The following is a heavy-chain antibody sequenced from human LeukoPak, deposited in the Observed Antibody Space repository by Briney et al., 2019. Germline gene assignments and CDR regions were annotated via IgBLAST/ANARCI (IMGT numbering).Heavy chain of an antibody. CDR2: ISSSSSYI. D-gene: IGHD3-22*01. CDR3: ARGGTTVVVIAYFDY. V-gene: IGHV3-21*01. CDR1: GFTFSSYS. Sequence: AGGSLRLSCAASGFTFSSYSMNWVRQAPGKGLEWVSSISSSSSYIYYADSVKGRFTISRDNAKNSLYLQMNSLRAEDTAVYYCARGGTTVVVIAYFDYWGQGTLVTVSS. J-gene: IGHJ4*02.